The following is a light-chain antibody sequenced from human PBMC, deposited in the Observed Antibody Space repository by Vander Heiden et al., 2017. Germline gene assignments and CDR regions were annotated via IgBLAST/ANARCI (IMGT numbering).Light chain of an antibody. CDR1: QSVSSN. V-gene: IGKV3-15*01. CDR2: GAS. Sequence: EIVMTKSPATLSVSPGERATLSCRASQSVSSNLAWYQQKPGQAPRLLIYGASTRATGIPARFSGSGSGTEFTLTISSLQSEDFAVYYCQQDNNWPQVFGHGTKVDIK. CDR3: QQDNNWPQV. J-gene: IGKJ3*01.